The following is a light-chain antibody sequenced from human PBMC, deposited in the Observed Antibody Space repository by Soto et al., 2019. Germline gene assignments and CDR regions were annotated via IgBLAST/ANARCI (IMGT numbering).Light chain of an antibody. J-gene: IGKJ2*01. Sequence: DIQMTQSPSSLSASVGDRVTITCQARQDISNYLNWYQQKPGKAPKLLIYDASNLETGVPSRFSGSGSGTDFTFTISSLQPEDIATYYCQSGYTFGQGTKLEIK. CDR3: QSGYT. CDR2: DAS. CDR1: QDISNY. V-gene: IGKV1-33*01.